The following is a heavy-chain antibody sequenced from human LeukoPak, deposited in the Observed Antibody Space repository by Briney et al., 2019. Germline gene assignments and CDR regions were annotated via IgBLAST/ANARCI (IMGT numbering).Heavy chain of an antibody. CDR2: INPNSGGT. V-gene: IGHV1-2*02. CDR1: GYTFTGYY. Sequence: ASVKVSCKASGYTFTGYYMRWVRQAPGQGLEWMGWINPNSGGTNYAQKFQGRVTMTRDTSISTAYMELSRLRSDDTAVYYCARVGYCSSTSCWDWFDPWGQGTLVTVSS. CDR3: ARVGYCSSTSCWDWFDP. J-gene: IGHJ5*02. D-gene: IGHD2-2*01.